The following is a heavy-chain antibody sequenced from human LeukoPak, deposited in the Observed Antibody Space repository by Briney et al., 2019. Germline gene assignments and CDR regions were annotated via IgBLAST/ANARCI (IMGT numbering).Heavy chain of an antibody. V-gene: IGHV4-34*01. CDR3: ARSPYCGGDCYVGYYFDY. Sequence: SETLSLTCAVYGGSFSGYYWSWIRQPPGKGLGWIGEINHSGSTNYNPSLKSRVTISVDTSKNQFSLKLSSVTAADTAVYYCARSPYCGGDCYVGYYFDYWGQGTLVTVSS. J-gene: IGHJ4*02. CDR1: GGSFSGYY. CDR2: INHSGST. D-gene: IGHD2-21*01.